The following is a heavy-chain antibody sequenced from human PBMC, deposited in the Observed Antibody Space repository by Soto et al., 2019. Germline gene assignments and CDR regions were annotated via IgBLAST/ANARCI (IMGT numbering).Heavy chain of an antibody. Sequence: SETLSLTCAVYGGSFSGYYWSWIRQPPGKGLEWIGEINHSGSTNYNPSLKSRVTISVDTSKNQFSLKLSSVTAADTAVYYCAKGTTVSAYDYWGQGTLVTVSS. V-gene: IGHV4-34*01. CDR3: AKGTTVSAYDY. J-gene: IGHJ4*02. CDR1: GGSFSGYY. D-gene: IGHD4-17*01. CDR2: INHSGST.